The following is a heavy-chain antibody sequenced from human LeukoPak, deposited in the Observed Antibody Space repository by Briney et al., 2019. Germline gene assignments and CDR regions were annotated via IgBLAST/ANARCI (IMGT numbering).Heavy chain of an antibody. Sequence: GGSLRLSCAASGFTFSSYAMSWVRQAPGKGLEWVSAISGSGGSTYYADSVKGRFTISRNSSKNTLYLQMNSLRAEDTAVYYCAKEEHSDYVPYYFDYWGQGTLVTVSS. J-gene: IGHJ4*02. V-gene: IGHV3-23*01. CDR1: GFTFSSYA. CDR3: AKEEHSDYVPYYFDY. CDR2: ISGSGGST. D-gene: IGHD5-12*01.